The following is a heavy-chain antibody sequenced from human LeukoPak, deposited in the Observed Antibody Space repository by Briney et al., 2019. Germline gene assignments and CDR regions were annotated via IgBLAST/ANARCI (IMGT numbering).Heavy chain of an antibody. CDR1: GGTFSSYA. CDR2: IIPIFGTA. CDR3: ASPSRRYYYDSSGYYPPDAFDI. J-gene: IGHJ3*02. V-gene: IGHV1-69*05. Sequence: ASVKVSCKASGGTFSSYAISWVRQAPGQGLEWMGRIIPIFGTANYAQKFQGRVTITTDESTSTAYMELSSLRSEDTAVYYCASPSRRYYYDSSGYYPPDAFDIWGHGTMVTVSS. D-gene: IGHD3-22*01.